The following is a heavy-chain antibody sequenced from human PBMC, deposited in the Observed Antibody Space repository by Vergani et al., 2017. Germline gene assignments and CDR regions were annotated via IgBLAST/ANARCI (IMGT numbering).Heavy chain of an antibody. Sequence: QVQLVESGGGVVQPGRSLRLSCAASGFTFSSYGMHWVRQAPGKGLEWVAVISYDGSNKYYADSVKGRFTISRDNSKNTLYLQMNSLRAEDTAVYYCARDSSGWGYYYYYYCMDVWGQGTTVTVSS. D-gene: IGHD6-19*01. CDR2: ISYDGSNK. J-gene: IGHJ6*02. CDR1: GFTFSSYG. V-gene: IGHV3-30*03. CDR3: ARDSSGWGYYYYYYCMDV.